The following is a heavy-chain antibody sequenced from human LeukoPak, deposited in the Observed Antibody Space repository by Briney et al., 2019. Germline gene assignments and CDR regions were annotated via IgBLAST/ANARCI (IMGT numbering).Heavy chain of an antibody. V-gene: IGHV1-46*01. CDR1: GYTFTSYY. D-gene: IGHD3-10*01. J-gene: IGHJ6*02. Sequence: ASVKVSCKASGYTFTSYYMHWVRQAPGQGLEWMGIINPSGGSTSYAQKFRGRVTMTRDTSTSTVYMELSSLRSEDTAVYYCAREDGSGSYPGYYYGMDVWGQGTTVTVSS. CDR3: AREDGSGSYPGYYYGMDV. CDR2: INPSGGST.